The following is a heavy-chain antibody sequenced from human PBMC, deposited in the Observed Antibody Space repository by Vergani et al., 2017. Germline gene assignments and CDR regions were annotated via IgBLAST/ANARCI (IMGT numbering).Heavy chain of an antibody. CDR2: FDPEDGET. V-gene: IGHV1-24*01. D-gene: IGHD2-2*01. J-gene: IGHJ6*03. CDR1: GYTLTELS. Sequence: QVQLVQSGAEVKKPGASVKVSCKVSGYTLTELSMHWVRQSPGKGLEWMGGFDPEDGETIYAQKFQGRVTMTEDTSTDTDYMGLSSLISEDTAVYYCATGYCSSTSCYSRFYYYYMDVWGKGTTVTVSS. CDR3: ATGYCSSTSCYSRFYYYYMDV.